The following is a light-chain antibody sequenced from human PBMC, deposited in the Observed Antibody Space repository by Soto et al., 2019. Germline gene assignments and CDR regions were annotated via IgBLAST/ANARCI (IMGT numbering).Light chain of an antibody. V-gene: IGLV2-14*01. CDR2: DVS. Sequence: QSALTQPASVSGSPGQSITFFCTGTSSDVGGYNYVSWYQQHPGKAPKLMIYDVSNRPSGVSDRFSGSKSGNTASLTISGLQAEDEADYYCSSYTTSTTVIFGGGTKLTVL. CDR3: SSYTTSTTVI. CDR1: SSDVGGYNY. J-gene: IGLJ2*01.